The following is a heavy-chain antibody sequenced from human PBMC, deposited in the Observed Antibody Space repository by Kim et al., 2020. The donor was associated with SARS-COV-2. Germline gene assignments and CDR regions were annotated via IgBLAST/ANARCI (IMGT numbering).Heavy chain of an antibody. J-gene: IGHJ6*02. Sequence: SVKVSCKASGGTFSSYAISWVRQAPGQGLEWMGGIIPIFGTANYAQKFQGRVTITADESTSTAYMELSSLRSEDTAVYSCAGNTFKLPFGGHYGMDVWGQGTTVTVSS. CDR2: IIPIFGTA. V-gene: IGHV1-69*13. D-gene: IGHD3-16*01. CDR1: GGTFSSYA. CDR3: AGNTFKLPFGGHYGMDV.